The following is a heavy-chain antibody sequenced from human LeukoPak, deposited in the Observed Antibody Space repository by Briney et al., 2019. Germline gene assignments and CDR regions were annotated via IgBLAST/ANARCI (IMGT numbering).Heavy chain of an antibody. CDR1: GYSFTSYW. J-gene: IGHJ3*02. V-gene: IGHV5-51*01. CDR2: IYPGDSDT. D-gene: IGHD3-22*01. CDR3: ARRGFYYDSSVDAFDI. Sequence: GAALKISCKGSGYSFTSYWIGWVRQMPGKGLEWMGIIYPGDSDTRYSPSFQGQVTISADKSISTAYLQWSSLKASDTAMYYCARRGFYYDSSVDAFDIWGQGTVVTVSS.